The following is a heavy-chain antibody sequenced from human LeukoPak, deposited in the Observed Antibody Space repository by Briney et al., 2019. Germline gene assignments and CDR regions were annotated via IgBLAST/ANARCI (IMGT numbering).Heavy chain of an antibody. J-gene: IGHJ6*02. V-gene: IGHV1-69*01. CDR2: IIPIFGTA. D-gene: IGHD6-6*01. Sequence: SVRVSCKASGGTFSSYAISWVRQAPGQGLEWMGGIIPIFGTANYAQKFQGRVTITADESTSTAYMELSSLRSEDTAVYYCARGIPRGGYIAARLLEGEPYYYYGMDVWGQGTTVTVSS. CDR1: GGTFSSYA. CDR3: ARGIPRGGYIAARLLEGEPYYYYGMDV.